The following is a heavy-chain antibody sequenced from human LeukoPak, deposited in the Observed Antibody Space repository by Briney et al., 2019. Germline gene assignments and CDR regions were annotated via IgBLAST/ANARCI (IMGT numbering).Heavy chain of an antibody. V-gene: IGHV3-74*01. J-gene: IGHJ4*02. D-gene: IGHD3-16*01. Sequence: GGSLRLSRAASGFTFSISWMHWVRQAPGKGLVWVSRVNSDGSTTIYADSVKGRFTISRDNAKNTLYLQMNSLRAEDTAVYYCARDNYGRLDYWGQGTLVTVSS. CDR1: GFTFSISW. CDR2: VNSDGSTT. CDR3: ARDNYGRLDY.